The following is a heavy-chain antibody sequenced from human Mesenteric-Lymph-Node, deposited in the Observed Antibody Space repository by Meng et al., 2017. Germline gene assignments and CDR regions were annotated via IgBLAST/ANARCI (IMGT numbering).Heavy chain of an antibody. CDR1: GGSFSDYY. D-gene: IGHD2-15*01. CDR2: INYRGTS. Sequence: QVPLQQWGAGLLPPSQTLSLTCVVYGGSFSDYYWHWIRQAPGKGLEWIGEINYRGTSHYNPSLKSRVTVSVDTSKNQFSLNLSPVTAADAAVYYCLLAVVDRTNTFNYWGHGTLVTVSS. V-gene: IGHV4-34*02. CDR3: LLAVVDRTNTFNY. J-gene: IGHJ4*01.